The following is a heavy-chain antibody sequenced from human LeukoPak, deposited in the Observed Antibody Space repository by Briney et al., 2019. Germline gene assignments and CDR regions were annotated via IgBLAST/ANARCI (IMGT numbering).Heavy chain of an antibody. CDR1: GGSISSYY. D-gene: IGHD5-24*01. CDR2: IYYSGST. J-gene: IGHJ4*02. Sequence: SETLSLTCTVSGGSISSYYWSWIRQPPGKGLEWIGYIYYSGSTNYNPSLKSRVTISVDTSKNQFSLKLSSVTAADTAVYYCARSKDGYNPWGYWGQGTLVTVSS. CDR3: ARSKDGYNPWGY. V-gene: IGHV4-59*01.